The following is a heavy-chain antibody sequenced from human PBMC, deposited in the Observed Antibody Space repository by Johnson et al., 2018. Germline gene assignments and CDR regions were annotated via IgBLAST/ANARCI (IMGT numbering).Heavy chain of an antibody. Sequence: VQLVQSGGGLVQPGRSLRLSCTASGFIFSNYWMSWVRQTPGKGLEWLANIKPDGTEKYYMDSVKGRFTISRDNAKNSLYLKMNGLRAEDTAVYYCPRTGGYSSDGRTSYAFDICGQGTMVTVSS. V-gene: IGHV3-7*01. D-gene: IGHD2-15*01. CDR3: PRTGGYSSDGRTSYAFDI. J-gene: IGHJ3*02. CDR2: IKPDGTEK. CDR1: GFIFSNYW.